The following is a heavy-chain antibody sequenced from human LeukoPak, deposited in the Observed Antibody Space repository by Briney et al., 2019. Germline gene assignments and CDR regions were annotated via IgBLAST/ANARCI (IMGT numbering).Heavy chain of an antibody. Sequence: PSETLSLTCTVSGYSISSGYYWGWIRQPPGKGLEWIGSIYHSGSTYYNPSLKSRVTISVDTSKNQFSLKLSSVTAADTAVYYCARSGGSGYSIDYWGQGTLVTVSS. CDR3: ARSGGSGYSIDY. D-gene: IGHD5-12*01. J-gene: IGHJ4*02. CDR2: IYHSGST. V-gene: IGHV4-38-2*02. CDR1: GYSISSGYY.